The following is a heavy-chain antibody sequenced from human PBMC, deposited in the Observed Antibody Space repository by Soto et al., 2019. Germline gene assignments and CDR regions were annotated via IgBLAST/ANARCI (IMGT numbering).Heavy chain of an antibody. CDR3: ARELMTYYDYSSGDY. CDR1: GFTFSSYN. Sequence: EVQLVESGGGLVKPGGSLRLSCAASGFTFSSYNMNWVRQAPGKGLEWVSSISSSSSYIYYADSVKCRFTITRDNAKDSLYLQMNSMRAEYTAVYYCARELMTYYDYSSGDYWGQGTLGTVAS. D-gene: IGHD3-22*01. J-gene: IGHJ4*02. V-gene: IGHV3-21*01. CDR2: ISSSSSYI.